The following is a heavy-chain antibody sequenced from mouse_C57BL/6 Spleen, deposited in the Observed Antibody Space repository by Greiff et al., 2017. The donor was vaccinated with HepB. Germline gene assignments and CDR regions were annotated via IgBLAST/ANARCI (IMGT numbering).Heavy chain of an antibody. CDR3: TTLYGNSPWFAY. J-gene: IGHJ3*01. V-gene: IGHV14-4*01. CDR2: IDPENGDT. D-gene: IGHD2-1*01. Sequence: EVQLQQSGAELVRPGASVKLSCTASGFNIKDDYMHWVKQRPEQGLEWIGWIDPENGDTEHASKFQGKATITADTSSNTAYLQLSSLTSEDTAVYYCTTLYGNSPWFAYWGQGTLVTVSA. CDR1: GFNIKDDY.